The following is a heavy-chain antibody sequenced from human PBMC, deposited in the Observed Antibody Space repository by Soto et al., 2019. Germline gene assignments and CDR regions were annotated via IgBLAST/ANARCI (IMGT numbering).Heavy chain of an antibody. D-gene: IGHD3-10*01. V-gene: IGHV5-51*01. CDR2: IYPGDSDT. CDR3: AIQSGQGGDYYYGMDV. CDR1: GYSFTSYW. J-gene: IGHJ6*02. Sequence: RGESLKISCKGSGYSFTSYWIGWVRQMPGKGLEWMGIIYPGDSDTRYSPSFQGQVTISADKSISTAYLQWSSLKASDTAMYYCAIQSGQGGDYYYGMDVWGQGTTVTVSS.